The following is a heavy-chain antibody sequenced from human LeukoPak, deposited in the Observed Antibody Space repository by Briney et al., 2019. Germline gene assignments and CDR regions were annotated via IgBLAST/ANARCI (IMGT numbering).Heavy chain of an antibody. J-gene: IGHJ4*02. CDR1: GFTFSSHD. V-gene: IGHV3-21*01. CDR3: ARDYGGPHYFDY. CDR2: ITTATSSYI. D-gene: IGHD2-15*01. Sequence: NPGGSLRLSCAASGFTFSSHDMNWVRQAPGKGLEWVSSITTATSSYIYYADSVKGRFTISRGDAKNSLYLQMDSLRAEDTAVYYCARDYGGPHYFDYWGQGTLVTVSS.